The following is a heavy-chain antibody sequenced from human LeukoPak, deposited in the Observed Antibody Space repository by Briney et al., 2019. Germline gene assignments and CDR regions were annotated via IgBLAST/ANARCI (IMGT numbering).Heavy chain of an antibody. V-gene: IGHV1-2*04. D-gene: IGHD2-21*02. CDR1: GYTFTGYY. Sequence: GASVKVSFTASGYTFTGYYIHWVRQAPGQGLEWMGWINPNSGDTNCAQKFQGWVTMTSDTSISTASMELSRLRSDDTAVYYCARDRGGTAKDYWGQGTLVTVSS. CDR2: INPNSGDT. J-gene: IGHJ4*02. CDR3: ARDRGGTAKDY.